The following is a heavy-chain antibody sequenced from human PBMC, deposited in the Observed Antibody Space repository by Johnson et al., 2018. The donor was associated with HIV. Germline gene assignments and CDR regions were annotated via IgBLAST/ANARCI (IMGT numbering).Heavy chain of an antibody. D-gene: IGHD6-13*01. V-gene: IGHV3-9*01. Sequence: VQLVESGGGLVQPGRSLRLSCAASGFTFDEYAMHWVRQAPGKGLEWVSGISWHSGSIDYADSVKGRFTISRDNAKKSLYLQMNSLRAEDTAVYYCAKGHCIAAAGVGAACHAFDIWGQGTMVTVSS. CDR1: GFTFDEYA. CDR3: AKGHCIAAAGVGAACHAFDI. CDR2: ISWHSGSI. J-gene: IGHJ3*02.